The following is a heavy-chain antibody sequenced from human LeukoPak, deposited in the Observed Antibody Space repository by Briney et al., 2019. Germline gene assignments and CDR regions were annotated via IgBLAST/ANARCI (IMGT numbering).Heavy chain of an antibody. J-gene: IGHJ4*02. CDR1: GFTFSSDW. CDR2: INQDGRDK. V-gene: IGHV3-7*01. Sequence: GGSLRLSCAASGFTFSSDWMSWVRQAPGKGLEWVAHINQDGRDKSYADSVRGRFTISRDNAKNSLYLQMNSLRAEDTAMYYCAGGAGYWGQGTLVTVSS. CDR3: AGGAGY.